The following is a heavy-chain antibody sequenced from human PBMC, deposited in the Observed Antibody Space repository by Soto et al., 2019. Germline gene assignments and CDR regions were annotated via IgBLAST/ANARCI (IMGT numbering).Heavy chain of an antibody. J-gene: IGHJ5*02. D-gene: IGHD5-12*01. CDR3: ARQLRGYIGRRGFDP. CDR1: GGSISSGDYY. CDR2: IYYSGST. Sequence: SETLSLTCTVSGGSISSGDYYWSWIRQPPGKGLEWIGYIYYSGSTYYNPSLKSRVTISVDTSKNQFSLKLSSVTAADTAVYYCARQLRGYIGRRGFDPWGQGTLVTVSS. V-gene: IGHV4-30-4*01.